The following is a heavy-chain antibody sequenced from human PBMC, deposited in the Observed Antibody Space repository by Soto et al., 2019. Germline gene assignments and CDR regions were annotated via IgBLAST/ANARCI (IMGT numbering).Heavy chain of an antibody. D-gene: IGHD5-12*01. J-gene: IGHJ4*02. CDR3: ARESSGYSSYFDY. CDR2: IRADGSST. CDR1: GLIFGNYW. Sequence: GGSLRLSCAASGLIFGNYWMHWVRQAPGTGLVWVSRIRADGSSTNYADAVKGRFTISRDNAKNTLYLQMDSLRVEDTAVYYCARESSGYSSYFDYWGQGILVTVSS. V-gene: IGHV3-74*01.